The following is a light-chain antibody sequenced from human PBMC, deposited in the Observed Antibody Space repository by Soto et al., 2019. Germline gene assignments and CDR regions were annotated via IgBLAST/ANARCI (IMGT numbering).Light chain of an antibody. CDR2: AAS. CDR3: KQSRSFPLT. CDR1: QDLDRW. Sequence: DIQITQSPSSLSASVGDRVTITCRASQDLDRWLAWYQQKPGEAPKVLIFAASSLQSGLPSRFSGGGSGTDFSLTISSLQPEDFATYYCKQSRSFPLTLGGGTKVDIK. J-gene: IGKJ4*01. V-gene: IGKV1-12*01.